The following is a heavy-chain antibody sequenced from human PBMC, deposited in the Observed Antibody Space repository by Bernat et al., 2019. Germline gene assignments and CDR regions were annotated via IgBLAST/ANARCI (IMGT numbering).Heavy chain of an antibody. CDR1: GFTVSSNY. CDR3: ARAPAIFGVVAYYFDY. J-gene: IGHJ4*02. Sequence: EVQLVESGGGLVQPGGSLRLSCAASGFTVSSNYMSWVRQAPGQGLEWVSVIYSGGSTYYADSVKGRFTISRDNSKNTLYLQMNSLRAEDTAVYYCARAPAIFGVVAYYFDYWGQGTLVTVSS. D-gene: IGHD3-3*01. V-gene: IGHV3-66*01. CDR2: IYSGGST.